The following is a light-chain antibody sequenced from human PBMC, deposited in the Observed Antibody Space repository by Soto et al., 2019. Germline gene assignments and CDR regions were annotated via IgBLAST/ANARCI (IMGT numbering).Light chain of an antibody. J-gene: IGKJ4*01. CDR3: QQYDNWPALT. Sequence: EIAMTQSPATLSVSPGERATLSCRASQSVRSNLAWYQQTPGQAPRLLIYDASTRATGIPARFNASGSGTELTLTISGRQSEDFAVYYCQQYDNWPALTFGGGTKVEIK. CDR2: DAS. V-gene: IGKV3-15*01. CDR1: QSVRSN.